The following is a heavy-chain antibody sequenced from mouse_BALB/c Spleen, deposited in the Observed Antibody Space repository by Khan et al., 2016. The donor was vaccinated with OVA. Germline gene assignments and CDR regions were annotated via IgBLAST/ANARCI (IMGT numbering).Heavy chain of an antibody. CDR2: IWGGGST. D-gene: IGHD1-1*01. Sequence: QVQLKESGPGLVAPSQSLSITCTVSGFSLTDYGVSWIRQPPGKGLEWLGVIWGGGSTYYNSTLKSRLSIRKDNSKSQVFLKMNSLQTDDTAMYXWAKEDYGSSSFDYWGQGTTLTVSS. CDR3: AKEDYGSSSFDY. CDR1: GFSLTDYG. V-gene: IGHV2-6-5*01. J-gene: IGHJ2*01.